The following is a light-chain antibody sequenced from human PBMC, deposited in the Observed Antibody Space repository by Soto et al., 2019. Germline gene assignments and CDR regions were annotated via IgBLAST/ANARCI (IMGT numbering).Light chain of an antibody. Sequence: DIPMTQSPSTLSASVGDRVTIHCRASQSISSWLAWYQQKPGKAPKLLIYKASSLESGVPSRFSGSGSGTEFTLTISSLQPDDFATYYCQQYNSYWTFGQGTNEDI. CDR3: QQYNSYWT. V-gene: IGKV1-5*03. CDR1: QSISSW. CDR2: KAS. J-gene: IGKJ1*01.